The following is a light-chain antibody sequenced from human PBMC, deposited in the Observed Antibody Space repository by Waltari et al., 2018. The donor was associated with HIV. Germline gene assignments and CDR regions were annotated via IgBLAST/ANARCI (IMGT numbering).Light chain of an antibody. Sequence: QSALPQPASVSGFPGQSITISCTGSISHVGSFNYFSWYQQHPGKAPKLLIYDVSKRPSGVSNRFSGSKSGNTASLTISGLQAEDEADYYCCSYAGSNTYLFGTGTEVTVL. J-gene: IGLJ1*01. CDR3: CSYAGSNTYL. V-gene: IGLV2-23*02. CDR2: DVS. CDR1: ISHVGSFNY.